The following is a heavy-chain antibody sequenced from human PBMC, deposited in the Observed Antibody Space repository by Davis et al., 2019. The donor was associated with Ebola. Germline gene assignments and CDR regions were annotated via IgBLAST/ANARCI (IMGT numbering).Heavy chain of an antibody. V-gene: IGHV4-34*03. Sequence: MPSETLSLTCAVYGGSFSGYYWSWIRQPPGKGLEWIGEINHSGSTNYNPSLKSRVTISVDTSKNQFSLKLSSVTAADTAVYYCTGSTRVFDYWGQGTLVTVSS. D-gene: IGHD6-13*01. J-gene: IGHJ4*02. CDR1: GGSFSGYY. CDR2: INHSGST. CDR3: TGSTRVFDY.